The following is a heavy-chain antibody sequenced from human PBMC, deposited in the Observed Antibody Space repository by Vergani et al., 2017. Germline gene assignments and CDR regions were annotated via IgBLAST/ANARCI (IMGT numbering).Heavy chain of an antibody. Sequence: QVQLVQSGAEVKKPGSSVKVSCKASGGTFSSYAISWVRQAPGQGLEWMGRIIPIFGTANYAQKFQGRVTITADESPSTAYMELSSLRSEDTAVYYCTIFGVVIKPTSDYYYYGMDVWGQGTTVTVSS. CDR2: IIPIFGTA. CDR1: GGTFSSYA. D-gene: IGHD3-3*01. CDR3: TIFGVVIKPTSDYYYYGMDV. J-gene: IGHJ6*02. V-gene: IGHV1-69*18.